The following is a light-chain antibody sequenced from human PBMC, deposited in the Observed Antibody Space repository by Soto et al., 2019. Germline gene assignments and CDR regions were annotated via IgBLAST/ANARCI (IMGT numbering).Light chain of an antibody. CDR2: GAS. CDR1: QSVSSSY. J-gene: IGKJ5*01. V-gene: IGKV3-20*01. CDR3: QQYGSSPLVT. Sequence: EIVLTQSPGTLSLSPGERATLYCRASQSVSSSYLAWYQQKPGQAHRILIYGASSRATGIPDRFSGSGSGTDFTLTIIRLEHEEFAVYYCQQYGSSPLVTFGQGTRLAIK.